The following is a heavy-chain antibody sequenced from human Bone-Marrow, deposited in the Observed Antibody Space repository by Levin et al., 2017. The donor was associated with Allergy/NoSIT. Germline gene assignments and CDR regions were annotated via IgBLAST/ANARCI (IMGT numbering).Heavy chain of an antibody. D-gene: IGHD4-17*01. CDR3: AKDRSPDGVWPFDY. CDR1: GFPFSTYT. Sequence: GGSLRLYCVASGFPFSTYTMSWVRQAPGKGPEWVSGIYGSDSSTYYADSVRGRFRISRDNARSTVYLDMSSLRSDDTAVYYCAKDRSPDGVWPFDYWGRGTLVTVSS. J-gene: IGHJ4*02. CDR2: IYGSDSST. V-gene: IGHV3-23*05.